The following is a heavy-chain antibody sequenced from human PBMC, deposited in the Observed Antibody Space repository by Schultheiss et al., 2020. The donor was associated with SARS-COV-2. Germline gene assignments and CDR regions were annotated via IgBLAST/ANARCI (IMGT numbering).Heavy chain of an antibody. CDR2: TYYRSKWYN. Sequence: SQTLSLTCAISGDSVSSNSAAWNWIRQSPSRGLEWLGRTYYRSKWYNDYAVSVKSRITINPDTSKNQFSLQLNSVTPEDTAVYYCARGTTGVVPAPILGVGPWYYSFHMDVWGRGTTVTVSS. J-gene: IGHJ6*02. CDR1: GDSVSSNSAA. CDR3: ARGTTGVVPAPILGVGPWYYSFHMDV. D-gene: IGHD2-2*01. V-gene: IGHV6-1*01.